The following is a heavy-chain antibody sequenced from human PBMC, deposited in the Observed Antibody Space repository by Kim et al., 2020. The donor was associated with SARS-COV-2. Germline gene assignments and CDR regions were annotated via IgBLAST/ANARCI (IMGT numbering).Heavy chain of an antibody. J-gene: IGHJ4*02. D-gene: IGHD6-6*01. CDR1: GFSFSDNW. CDR2: IKEDGSAT. Sequence: GGSLRLSCAASGFSFSDNWMTWVRQVPGKGPEWVAVIKEDGSATYYVDSVKGRFTISRDNTKNSLYLQMNSLRAEDTAVYYCARGGASSIWIDYWGQGTLVTVSS. V-gene: IGHV3-7*03. CDR3: ARGGASSIWIDY.